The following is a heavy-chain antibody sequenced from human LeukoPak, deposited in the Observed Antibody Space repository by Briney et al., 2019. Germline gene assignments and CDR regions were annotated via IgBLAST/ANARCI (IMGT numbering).Heavy chain of an antibody. CDR3: ARNKKSGESSEIDY. Sequence: GGSLRLSCAASGFTFSTYWVHWVRQAPGKGLVWVSRLNRDGSTTKYADSVKGRFTVSRDNAKNTLNLQMNRLRGEDTAVYYCARNKKSGESSEIDYWGQGTLVTVSS. CDR2: LNRDGSTT. CDR1: GFTFSTYW. J-gene: IGHJ4*02. V-gene: IGHV3-74*03. D-gene: IGHD3-10*01.